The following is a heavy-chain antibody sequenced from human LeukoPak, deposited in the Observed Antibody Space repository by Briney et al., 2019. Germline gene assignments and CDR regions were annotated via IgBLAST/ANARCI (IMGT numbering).Heavy chain of an antibody. CDR3: ARGRYYGSGS. Sequence: PSETLSLTCTVYGGSISSYYWSWIRQPPGKGLEWIGYIYYSGSTNYNPSLKSRVTISVDTSKNQFSLKLSSVTAADTAVYYCARGRYYGSGSWGQGTLVTVSS. D-gene: IGHD3-10*01. V-gene: IGHV4-59*01. CDR2: IYYSGST. J-gene: IGHJ4*02. CDR1: GGSISSYY.